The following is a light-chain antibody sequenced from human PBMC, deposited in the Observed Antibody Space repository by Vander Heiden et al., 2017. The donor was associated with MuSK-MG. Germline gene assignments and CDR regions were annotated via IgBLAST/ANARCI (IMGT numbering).Light chain of an antibody. V-gene: IGKV3-20*01. J-gene: IGKJ4*01. Sequence: EIVLTQSPGTLSLSPGERATLSCRASQSVNSIYLAWYQQKPGQAPRLLIYGASSRATGIPDRFSGSGYGTDFTLTISRLEPEDFAVYYCQQDGSSPPLTFGGGTKVDIK. CDR1: QSVNSIY. CDR3: QQDGSSPPLT. CDR2: GAS.